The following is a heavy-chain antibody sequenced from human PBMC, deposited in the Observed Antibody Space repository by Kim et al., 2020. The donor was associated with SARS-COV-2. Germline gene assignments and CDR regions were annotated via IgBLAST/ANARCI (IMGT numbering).Heavy chain of an antibody. Sequence: SETLSLTCAVYGGSFSGYYWSWIRQPPGKGLEWIGEINHSGSTNYNPSLKSRVTISVDTSKNQFSLKLSSVTAADTAVYYCARVGGYYDFWSGYYIGSSYYYYGMDVWGQGTTVTVSS. CDR1: GGSFSGYY. CDR3: ARVGGYYDFWSGYYIGSSYYYYGMDV. D-gene: IGHD3-3*01. CDR2: INHSGST. J-gene: IGHJ6*02. V-gene: IGHV4-34*01.